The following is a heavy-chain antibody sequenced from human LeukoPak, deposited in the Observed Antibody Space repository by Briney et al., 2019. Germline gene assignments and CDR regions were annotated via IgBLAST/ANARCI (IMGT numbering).Heavy chain of an antibody. J-gene: IGHJ5*02. CDR2: IKQDGSEK. Sequence: GGSLRLSCAASGFTFSNAWMSWVRQAPGKGLEWVANIKQDGSEKYYVDSVKGRFTISRDNAKNSLYLQMNSLRAEDTAVYYCARVIAVAGGFDPWGQGTLVAVSS. V-gene: IGHV3-7*01. CDR1: GFTFSNAW. CDR3: ARVIAVAGGFDP. D-gene: IGHD6-19*01.